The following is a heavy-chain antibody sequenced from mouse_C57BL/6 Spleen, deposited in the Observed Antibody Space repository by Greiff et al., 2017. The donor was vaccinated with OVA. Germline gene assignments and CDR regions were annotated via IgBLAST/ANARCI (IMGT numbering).Heavy chain of an antibody. Sequence: VQLQQPGTELVKPGASVKLSCKASGYTFTSYWMHWVKQRPGQGLEWIGNINPSNGGTNYNEKFKSKATLTVDKSSSTAYMQLSSLTSEDSAVYYCARSGYGNPWYFDVWGTGTTVTVSS. J-gene: IGHJ1*03. CDR1: GYTFTSYW. V-gene: IGHV1-53*01. CDR2: INPSNGGT. D-gene: IGHD2-1*01. CDR3: ARSGYGNPWYFDV.